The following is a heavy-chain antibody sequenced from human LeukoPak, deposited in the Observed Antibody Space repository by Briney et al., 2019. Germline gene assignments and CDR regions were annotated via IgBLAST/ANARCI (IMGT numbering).Heavy chain of an antibody. CDR2: ISYDGSNK. D-gene: IGHD6-13*01. CDR3: ARGVYYFDY. CDR1: GFTFSSYA. J-gene: IGHJ4*02. Sequence: PGGYLRLSCAAPGFTFSSYAMHWVRQAPGKGLEWVAVISYDGSNKYYADSVKGRFTISRDNSKNTLYLQMNSLRAEDTAVYYCARGVYYFDYWGQGTLVTVSS. V-gene: IGHV3-30-3*01.